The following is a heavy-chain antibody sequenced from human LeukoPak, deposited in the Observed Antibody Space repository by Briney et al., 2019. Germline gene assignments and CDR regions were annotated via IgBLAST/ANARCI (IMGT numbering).Heavy chain of an antibody. V-gene: IGHV4-59*01. J-gene: IGHJ4*02. Sequence: SETLSLTCTVSGGSISSYYWSWIRQPPGKGLEWIGYIYYSGSTNYNPSLKSRVTISVDTSKNQFSLKLSSVTAADTAVYYCARDPWIQLFHYFDYWGQGTLVTVSS. D-gene: IGHD5-18*01. CDR1: GGSISSYY. CDR3: ARDPWIQLFHYFDY. CDR2: IYYSGST.